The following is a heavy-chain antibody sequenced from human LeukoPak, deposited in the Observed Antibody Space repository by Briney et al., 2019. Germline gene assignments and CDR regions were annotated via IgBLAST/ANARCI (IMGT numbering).Heavy chain of an antibody. CDR3: ARDHRFTIFGVVSTRDWFDS. CDR2: ITGSGNTK. V-gene: IGHV3-48*03. J-gene: IGHJ5*01. CDR1: GFTFSTYE. D-gene: IGHD3-3*01. Sequence: PGGSLRLSCAASGFTFSTYEMNWVRQAPGKGLEWVSYITGSGNTKNYADSVKGRFTISRDNAKNSLYLQMNSLRAEDTAVYYCARDHRFTIFGVVSTRDWFDSRGQGTLVTVSS.